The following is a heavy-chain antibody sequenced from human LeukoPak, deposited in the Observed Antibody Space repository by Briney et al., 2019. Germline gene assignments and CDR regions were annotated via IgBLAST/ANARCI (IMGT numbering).Heavy chain of an antibody. V-gene: IGHV4-34*01. J-gene: IGHJ3*02. CDR2: INHSGST. Sequence: SETLSLTCAVYGGSFSGYYWSWIRQPPGKGLEWIGEINHSGSTNYNPSLKSRVTISVDTSKNQFSLKLSSVTAADTAVYYCARATAGDAFDIWGQGTMVTVSS. CDR3: ARATAGDAFDI. D-gene: IGHD5-24*01. CDR1: GGSFSGYY.